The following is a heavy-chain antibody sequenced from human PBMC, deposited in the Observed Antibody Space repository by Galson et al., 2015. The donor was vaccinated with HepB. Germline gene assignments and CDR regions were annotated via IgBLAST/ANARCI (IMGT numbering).Heavy chain of an antibody. D-gene: IGHD4-23*01. CDR1: GFTVSSNY. J-gene: IGHJ4*02. V-gene: IGHV3-66*02. CDR2: IYSGGST. Sequence: SLRLSCAAFGFTVSSNYMSWVRQAPGKGLEWVSVIYSGGSTYYADSVKGRFTISRDNSKNTLYLQMNSLRAEDTAVYYCARVATVVRSYFDYWGQGTLVTVSS. CDR3: ARVATVVRSYFDY.